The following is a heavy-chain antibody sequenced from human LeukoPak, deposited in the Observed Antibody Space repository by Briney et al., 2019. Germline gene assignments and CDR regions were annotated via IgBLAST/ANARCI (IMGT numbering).Heavy chain of an antibody. J-gene: IGHJ4*02. CDR3: ARAVGECSGGSCYEYYFDY. Sequence: ASVKVSCKASGYTFTSYDINWVRQATGQGLEWMGRMNPNSGNTGYAQKFQGRVTMTRNTSISTAYMELSSLRSEDTAVYYCARAVGECSGGSCYEYYFDYWGQGTLVTVSS. CDR1: GYTFTSYD. CDR2: MNPNSGNT. V-gene: IGHV1-8*01. D-gene: IGHD2-15*01.